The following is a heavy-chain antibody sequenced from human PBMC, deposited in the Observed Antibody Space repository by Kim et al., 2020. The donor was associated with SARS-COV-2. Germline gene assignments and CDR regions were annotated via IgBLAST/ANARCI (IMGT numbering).Heavy chain of an antibody. Sequence: PSLKSRVTISVDTSKNQFSLKLSSVTAADTAVYYCARLSYDGSGSDAFDIWGQGTMVTVSS. J-gene: IGHJ3*02. CDR3: ARLSYDGSGSDAFDI. V-gene: IGHV4-39*01. D-gene: IGHD3-10*01.